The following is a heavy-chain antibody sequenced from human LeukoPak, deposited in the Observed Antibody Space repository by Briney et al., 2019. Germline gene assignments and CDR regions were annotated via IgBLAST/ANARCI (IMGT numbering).Heavy chain of an antibody. J-gene: IGHJ4*02. CDR1: GGSISSSSYY. CDR3: ARVSTTYYYGSGSYSHFDY. Sequence: SETLSLTCTVSGGSISSSSYYWGWIRQPPGKGLEWIGSIYYSGSTYYNPSLKSRVTISVDTSKDQFSLKLSSVTAADTAVYYCARVSTTYYYGSGSYSHFDYWGQGTLVTVSS. V-gene: IGHV4-39*07. CDR2: IYYSGST. D-gene: IGHD3-10*01.